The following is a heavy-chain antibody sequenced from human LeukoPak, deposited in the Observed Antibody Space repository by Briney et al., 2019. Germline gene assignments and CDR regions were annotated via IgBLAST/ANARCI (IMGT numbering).Heavy chain of an antibody. D-gene: IGHD1-1*01. J-gene: IGHJ4*02. Sequence: PGGSLRLSCGASGFTFGTYWMHWVRQAPGKGLVWVSGINSDGGTTTYADSVKGRFTISRDNAKNTLYLQMNSLRAEDTAVYYCARDITELERLFDYWGQGTLVTVSS. CDR3: ARDITELERLFDY. CDR1: GFTFGTYW. V-gene: IGHV3-74*01. CDR2: INSDGGTT.